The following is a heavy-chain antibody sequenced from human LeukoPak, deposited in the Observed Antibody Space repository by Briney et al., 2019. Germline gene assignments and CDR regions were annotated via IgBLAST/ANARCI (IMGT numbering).Heavy chain of an antibody. J-gene: IGHJ4*02. D-gene: IGHD6-13*01. Sequence: GGSLRLSCAASGFTFSSYWMSWVRQAPGKGLEWVANIKQDGSEKYYVDSVKGRFTISRDNSKNTLYLQMNSLRAEDTAVYYCAKAGRKQLVDYFDYWGQGTLVTVSS. V-gene: IGHV3-7*01. CDR2: IKQDGSEK. CDR1: GFTFSSYW. CDR3: AKAGRKQLVDYFDY.